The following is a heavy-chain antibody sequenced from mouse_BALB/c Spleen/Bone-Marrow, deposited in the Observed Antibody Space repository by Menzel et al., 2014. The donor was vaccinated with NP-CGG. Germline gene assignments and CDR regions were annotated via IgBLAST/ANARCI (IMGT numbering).Heavy chain of an antibody. D-gene: IGHD1-1*01. CDR2: IDPYYGGT. CDR3: ARNHFGSNSLHY. V-gene: IGHV1S135*01. CDR1: GYSFTGYN. J-gene: IGHJ3*01. Sequence: VQLQQSGPELEKPGASVKISCKASGYSFTGYNMNWVKQSDGRSLEWIGNIDPYYGGTSYNQKFRGKATLTVDKSSSTAYMQLTSLTSEDSAVYYCARNHFGSNSLHYWGQGTLVTVSA.